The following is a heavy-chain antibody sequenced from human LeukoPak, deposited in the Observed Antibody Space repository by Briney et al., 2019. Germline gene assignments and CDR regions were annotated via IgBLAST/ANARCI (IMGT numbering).Heavy chain of an antibody. Sequence: SETLSLTCTVSGGSISSSSYYWGWIRQPPGKGLEWIGSIYYSGSTYYNPSLKSRVTISVDTSKNQFSLKQSSVTAADSAVYYCASYRNYYYYYLDVWGKGTTVTISS. V-gene: IGHV4-39*01. CDR3: ASYRNYYYYYLDV. J-gene: IGHJ6*03. CDR2: IYYSGST. CDR1: GGSISSSSYY. D-gene: IGHD4-17*01.